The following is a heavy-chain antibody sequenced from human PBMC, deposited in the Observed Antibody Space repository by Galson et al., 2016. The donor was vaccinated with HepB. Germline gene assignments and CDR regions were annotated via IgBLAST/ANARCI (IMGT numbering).Heavy chain of an antibody. CDR2: IYNGGST. V-gene: IGHV3-66*01. CDR1: GFIFTNFV. CDR3: ARNRHCSGGSCYGA. Sequence: SLRLSCAASGFIFTNFVMSWVRKAPGKGLEWVSLIYNGGSTYYADSVKGRFTISRDSSKNTLYLQMNSLRAEDTAVYYCARNRHCSGGSCYGAWGQGTLVTVSS. J-gene: IGHJ5*02. D-gene: IGHD2-15*01.